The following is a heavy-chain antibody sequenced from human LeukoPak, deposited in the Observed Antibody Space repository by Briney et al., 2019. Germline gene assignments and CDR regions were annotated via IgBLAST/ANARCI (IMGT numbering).Heavy chain of an antibody. CDR2: ISSSGSTI. Sequence: GGSLRLSCAASGFTCSSYEMNWVRQAPGRGLEWVSYISSSGSTIYYADSVKGRFTISRDNAKNSLYLQMNSLRAEDTAVYYCAELGITMIGGVWGKGTTVTISS. J-gene: IGHJ6*04. V-gene: IGHV3-48*03. D-gene: IGHD3-10*02. CDR3: AELGITMIGGV. CDR1: GFTCSSYE.